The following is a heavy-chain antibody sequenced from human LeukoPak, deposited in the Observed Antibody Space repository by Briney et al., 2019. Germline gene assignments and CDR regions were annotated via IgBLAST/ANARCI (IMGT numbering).Heavy chain of an antibody. V-gene: IGHV4-59*01. CDR1: GGSISIYY. J-gene: IGHJ5*01. CDR3: AKSPLPSNPDP. D-gene: IGHD2-2*01. Sequence: SETLSLTCSVSGGSISIYYWSWIRQPPGKGLEWIGNIYNSGSTNYNPSLKSRVTISLDTSKNQFSLRLTSVTAADTAVYYCAKSPLPSNPDPRGQGTLVTVPS. CDR2: IYNSGST.